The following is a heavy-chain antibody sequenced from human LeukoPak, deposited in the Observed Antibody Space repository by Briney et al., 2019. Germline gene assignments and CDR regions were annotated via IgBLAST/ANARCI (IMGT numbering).Heavy chain of an antibody. CDR3: ARALSIAVAWDY. D-gene: IGHD6-19*01. J-gene: IGHJ4*02. Sequence: SETLSLTCIVSGGSISSGTYYWSWIRQHPGKGLEWIGYIYYSGSTYYNPSLKSRVTISVDTSKNQFSLKLSSVTAADTAVYYCARALSIAVAWDYWGQGTLVTVSS. CDR2: IYYSGST. V-gene: IGHV4-31*03. CDR1: GGSISSGTYY.